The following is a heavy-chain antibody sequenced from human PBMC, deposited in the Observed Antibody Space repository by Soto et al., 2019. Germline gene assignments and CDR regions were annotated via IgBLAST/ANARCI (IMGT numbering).Heavy chain of an antibody. V-gene: IGHV4-4*02. CDR1: GASISSDNW. Sequence: QVQLQESGPGLVKPAGTLSLTCVVSGASISSDNWWSWVRQPPGKGLEGIAEIYHGGTTNYNPSLKSRVTTSLDKSKNHFSLRLTSLTAADTAVYYCARAAATMPVTYCDSWGQGTLVTVAS. CDR2: IYHGGTT. J-gene: IGHJ4*02. CDR3: ARAAATMPVTYCDS. D-gene: IGHD6-13*01.